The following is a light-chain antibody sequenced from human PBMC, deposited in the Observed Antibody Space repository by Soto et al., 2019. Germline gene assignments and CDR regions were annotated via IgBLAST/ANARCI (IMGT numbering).Light chain of an antibody. J-gene: IGKJ1*01. CDR2: GAS. V-gene: IGKV3-20*01. CDR3: QQYDSSPWT. CDR1: QSVSSSF. Sequence: EIVLTRSPGTLSLSPGERATLSCRASQSVSSSFLAWYQQKPGQAPRLLIYGASNRATGIPDRFSGSGSGTDFTLTISRLEPEDFAAYYCQQYDSSPWTFGQGTKVEIK.